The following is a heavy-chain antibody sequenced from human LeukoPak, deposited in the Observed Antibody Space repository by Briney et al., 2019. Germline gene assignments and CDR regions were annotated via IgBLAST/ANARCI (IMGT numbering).Heavy chain of an antibody. J-gene: IGHJ5*02. V-gene: IGHV1-2*02. CDR3: ARGVRSDVLRYFGYVWHNWFDP. D-gene: IGHD3-9*01. CDR1: GYTFTGYY. Sequence: ASVKVSCKASGYTFTGYYMHWVRQAPGQGLEWMGWINPNSGGTNYAQKFQGRVTMTRDTSISTAYMELSRLRSDDTAVYYCARGVRSDVLRYFGYVWHNWFDPWGQGTLVTVSS. CDR2: INPNSGGT.